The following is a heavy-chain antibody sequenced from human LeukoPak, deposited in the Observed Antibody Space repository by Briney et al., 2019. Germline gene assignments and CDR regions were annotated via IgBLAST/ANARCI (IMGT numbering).Heavy chain of an antibody. V-gene: IGHV3-20*04. CDR1: GFTFDDYG. Sequence: GGSLRLSCAASGFTFDDYGMSWVRQAPGKGLEWVSGINWNGGSTGYADSVKGGFTISRDNAKNSLYLQMNSLRAEDTALYYCARPRGGGSVGAFDIWGQGTMVTVSS. CDR2: INWNGGST. D-gene: IGHD3-10*01. J-gene: IGHJ3*02. CDR3: ARPRGGGSVGAFDI.